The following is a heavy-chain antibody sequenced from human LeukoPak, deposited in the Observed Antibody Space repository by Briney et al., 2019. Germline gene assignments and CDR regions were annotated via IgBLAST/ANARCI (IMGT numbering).Heavy chain of an antibody. D-gene: IGHD2-15*01. CDR1: GYSFTTYY. CDR3: ARGGSDY. CDR2: INPNSGGT. Sequence: ASVKVSCKASGYSFTTYYIHWVRQAPGQGLEWMGRINPNSGGTKYTQKFQGRVTMTRDTSITTACMELSRLRSDDTAVYYCARGGSDYWGQGTLVTVSS. V-gene: IGHV1-2*06. J-gene: IGHJ4*02.